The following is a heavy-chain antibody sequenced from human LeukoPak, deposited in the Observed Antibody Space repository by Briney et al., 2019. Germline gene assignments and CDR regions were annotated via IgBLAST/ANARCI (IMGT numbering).Heavy chain of an antibody. V-gene: IGHV1-69*01. J-gene: IGHJ4*02. CDR3: ARDGYSGSGSYYTTLDY. CDR1: GGTFSSYA. Sequence: SVKVSCKASGGTFSSYAISWVRQAPGQGLEWMGGIIPIFGTANYAQKFQGRVTITADESTSTAYMELSSLRSEDTAVYYCARDGYSGSGSYYTTLDYWGQGTLVTASS. CDR2: IIPIFGTA. D-gene: IGHD3-10*01.